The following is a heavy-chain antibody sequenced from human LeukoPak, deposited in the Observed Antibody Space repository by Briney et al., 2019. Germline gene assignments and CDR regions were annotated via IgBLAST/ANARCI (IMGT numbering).Heavy chain of an antibody. CDR1: GFTLTSYA. V-gene: IGHV3-23*01. Sequence: GRSMRLSCVASGFTLTSYAMSWVRQAPGKGLEWVSCISASGGSTYYENSVKGRFTISRDHSKNTRYLQMNSVRAEDTAVYYCAKAPGVLLSLFDYWGEGTLVTVSS. CDR2: ISASGGST. J-gene: IGHJ4*02. CDR3: AKAPGVLLSLFDY. D-gene: IGHD3-10*01.